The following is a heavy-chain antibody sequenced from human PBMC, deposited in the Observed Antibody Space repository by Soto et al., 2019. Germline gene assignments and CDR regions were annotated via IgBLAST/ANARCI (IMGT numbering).Heavy chain of an antibody. V-gene: IGHV1-3*01. D-gene: IGHD2-2*01. CDR3: ARSVAIPVASDY. J-gene: IGHJ4*02. CDR1: GITFSSYA. Sequence: ASVKVSCKASGITFSSYAMHWVRQAPGQRLEWMGWINAGNGDTRYSQRFQGRVTITRDTSASTAYMELSSLRSEDTAVYHCARSVAIPVASDYLGQGTLVTVSS. CDR2: INAGNGDT.